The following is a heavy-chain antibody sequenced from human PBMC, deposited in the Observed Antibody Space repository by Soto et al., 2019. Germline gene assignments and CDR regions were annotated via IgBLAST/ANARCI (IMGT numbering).Heavy chain of an antibody. J-gene: IGHJ6*02. CDR2: ISYDGSNE. CDR3: AKEYCTNGVCYYYYYYGMDV. D-gene: IGHD2-8*01. CDR1: GFTFSSYG. Sequence: PGGSLRLSCAASGFTFSSYGMHWVRQAPGKGLEWVAVISYDGSNEYYADSVKGRFTISRDNSKNTLYLQMNSLRAEDTAVYYCAKEYCTNGVCYYYYYYGMDVWGQGTTVTVSS. V-gene: IGHV3-30*18.